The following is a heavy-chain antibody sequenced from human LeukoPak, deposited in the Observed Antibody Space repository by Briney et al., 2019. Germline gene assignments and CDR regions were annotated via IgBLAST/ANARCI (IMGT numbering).Heavy chain of an antibody. J-gene: IGHJ4*02. CDR3: VTYSTGLYKGLEF. V-gene: IGHV3-7*03. CDR1: GFTFTTYW. Sequence: GGFLRLSCAASGFTFTTYWMSWIRQAPGKGLEWVANINQDGTDKYYVDSVKGRFTFSRDKAQNSLYLQMSSLRVEDTAVYYCVTYSTGLYKGLEFWGQGTQVTVSS. D-gene: IGHD2-8*02. CDR2: INQDGTDK.